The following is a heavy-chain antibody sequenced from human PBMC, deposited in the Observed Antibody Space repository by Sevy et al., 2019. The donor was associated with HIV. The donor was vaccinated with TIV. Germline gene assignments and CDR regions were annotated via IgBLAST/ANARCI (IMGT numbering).Heavy chain of an antibody. CDR2: VSYIGST. Sequence: SETLPLTCAVSGGSVSSGDYYWSWIRQPPGKGLECIGYVSYIGSTNYSPSLKSRLTISVDTSRNQFSLKLNSVTAADTAVYYCARDRIAAAGGHFDYWGQGILVTVSS. CDR1: GGSVSSGDYY. D-gene: IGHD6-13*01. V-gene: IGHV4-61*08. J-gene: IGHJ4*02. CDR3: ARDRIAAAGGHFDY.